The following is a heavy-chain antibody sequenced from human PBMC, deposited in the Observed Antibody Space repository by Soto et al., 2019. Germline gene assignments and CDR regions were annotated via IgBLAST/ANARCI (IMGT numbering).Heavy chain of an antibody. D-gene: IGHD3-22*01. Sequence: PGGSLRLSCAASGFTFSSYAMSWVRQAPGKGLEWVSAISGSGGSTYYADSVKGRFTISRDNSRNTLYLQMNGLRAEDTAVYYCAKIQYFDTSGHMWGQGTPVTVSS. CDR3: AKIQYFDTSGHM. CDR2: ISGSGGST. J-gene: IGHJ4*02. CDR1: GFTFSSYA. V-gene: IGHV3-23*01.